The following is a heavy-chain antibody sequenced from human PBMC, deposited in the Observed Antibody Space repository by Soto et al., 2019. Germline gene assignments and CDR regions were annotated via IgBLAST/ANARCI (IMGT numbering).Heavy chain of an antibody. CDR3: ASFSSGWHDAFDI. J-gene: IGHJ3*02. D-gene: IGHD6-25*01. Sequence: GASVKVSCKASGYTFTGYYMHWVRQAPGQGLEYLGWMNPNSGNTGYAQKFQGRVTMTRNTSISTAYMELSSLRSEDTAVYYCASFSSGWHDAFDIWGQGTMVTVSS. CDR2: MNPNSGNT. V-gene: IGHV1-8*02. CDR1: GYTFTGYY.